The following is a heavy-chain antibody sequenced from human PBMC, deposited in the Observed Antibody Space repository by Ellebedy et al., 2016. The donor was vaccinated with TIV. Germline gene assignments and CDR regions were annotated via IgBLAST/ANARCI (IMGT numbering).Heavy chain of an antibody. J-gene: IGHJ6*02. CDR3: ARVLRATSGMDV. V-gene: IGHV1-2*02. CDR2: INPDSGGT. Sequence: ASVKVSCKTSGYIFTAYHIHWVRQAPGQGLEWMGWINPDSGGTNSPQKFQGRVTMTRDTSVNTAYMELSRLQSDDTAVYYCARVLRATSGMDVWGQGTTVTVS. D-gene: IGHD4/OR15-4a*01. CDR1: GYIFTAYH.